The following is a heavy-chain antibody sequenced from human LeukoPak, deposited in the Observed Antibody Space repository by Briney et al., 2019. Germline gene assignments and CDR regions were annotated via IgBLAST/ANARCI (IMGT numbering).Heavy chain of an antibody. Sequence: GGSLRLSCAASGFTFSSYSMTWVRQAPGKGLEWVSYISSSGSTIYYADSVKGRFTISRDNAKNSLYLQMNSLRAEDTAVYYCASRSGYSQMDVWGKGTRVTVSS. D-gene: IGHD3-3*01. CDR1: GFTFSSYS. CDR3: ASRSGYSQMDV. CDR2: ISSSGSTI. J-gene: IGHJ6*04. V-gene: IGHV3-48*04.